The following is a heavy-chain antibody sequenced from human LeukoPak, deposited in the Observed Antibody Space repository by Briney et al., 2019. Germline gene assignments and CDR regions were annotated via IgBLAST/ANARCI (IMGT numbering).Heavy chain of an antibody. D-gene: IGHD3-10*01. V-gene: IGHV1-18*01. CDR1: GYTFTSYG. CDR2: ISAYNGNT. Sequence: ASVKVSCKASGYTFTSYGISWVRQAPGQGLEWMGWISAYNGNTNYAQKLQGRVTMTTDTSTSTAYLELRSLRSDDTAVYHCARRDSYALWFDPWGQGTLVTVSS. J-gene: IGHJ5*02. CDR3: ARRDSYALWFDP.